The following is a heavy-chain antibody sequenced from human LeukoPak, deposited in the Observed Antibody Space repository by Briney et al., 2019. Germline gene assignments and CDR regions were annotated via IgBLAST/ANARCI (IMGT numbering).Heavy chain of an antibody. J-gene: IGHJ4*02. V-gene: IGHV3-30*02. Sequence: PGGSLRLSCAASGFTFSSYGMHWVRQAPGKGLEWVAFIRYDGSNKYYADSVKGRFTISRDNSKNTLYLQMNSLRAEDTAVHYCAKDSTRGAAAGYFDYWGQGTLVTVSS. D-gene: IGHD6-13*01. CDR1: GFTFSSYG. CDR2: IRYDGSNK. CDR3: AKDSTRGAAAGYFDY.